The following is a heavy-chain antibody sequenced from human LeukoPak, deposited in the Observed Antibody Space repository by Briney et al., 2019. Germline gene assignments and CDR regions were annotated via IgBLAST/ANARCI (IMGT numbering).Heavy chain of an antibody. J-gene: IGHJ4*02. D-gene: IGHD3-10*01. V-gene: IGHV4-39*07. CDR1: GGSISSSSYY. CDR3: ARDLITSGY. Sequence: SETLSLTCTVSGGSISSSSYYWGWIRQPPGKGLEWIGSIYYSGSTYYNPSLKSRVTISVDTSKNQFSLKLSSVTAADAAVYYCARDLITSGYWGQGTLVTVSS. CDR2: IYYSGST.